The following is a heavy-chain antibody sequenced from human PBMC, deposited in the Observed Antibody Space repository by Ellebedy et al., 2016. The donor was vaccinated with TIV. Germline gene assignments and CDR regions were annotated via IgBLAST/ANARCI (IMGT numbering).Heavy chain of an antibody. CDR2: ISSSSSYI. Sequence: GESLKISXAASGFTFSSYSMNWVRQAPGKGLEWVSSISSSSSYIYYADSVKGRFTISRDNAKNSLYLQMNSLRAEDTAVYYCAREIGREDAFDIWGQGTMVTVSS. CDR3: AREIGREDAFDI. J-gene: IGHJ3*02. D-gene: IGHD1-26*01. CDR1: GFTFSSYS. V-gene: IGHV3-21*01.